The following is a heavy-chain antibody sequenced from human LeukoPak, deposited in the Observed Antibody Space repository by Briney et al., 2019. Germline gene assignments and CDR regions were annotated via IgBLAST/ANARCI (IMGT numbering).Heavy chain of an antibody. J-gene: IGHJ4*02. Sequence: PSETLYLTCTVSGGSISSSSYYWGWIRQPPGKGLEWIGSVYYTGASYYNPSLKSRVTISIDTSKKHFSLKLTSVTAADTAVYYCARGAPPQNWGQGTLVTVSS. CDR1: GGSISSSSYY. CDR3: ARGAPPQN. CDR2: VYYTGAS. V-gene: IGHV4-39*07.